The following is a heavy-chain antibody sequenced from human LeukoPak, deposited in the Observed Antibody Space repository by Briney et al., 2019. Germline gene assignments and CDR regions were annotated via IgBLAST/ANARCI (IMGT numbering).Heavy chain of an antibody. CDR3: AKQRATGAGTDTRYFDY. CDR1: GFTFSTFA. CDR2: INGNSHYT. Sequence: GGSLRLSCAASGFTFSTFAMSWVRQAPGKWLEWVSAINGNSHYTYHADSVTGRFTISRDNSKNTLYLQMHSLRTEDTAVYYCAKQRATGAGTDTRYFDYWGQGSLVTVSS. J-gene: IGHJ4*02. D-gene: IGHD1-1*01. V-gene: IGHV3-23*01.